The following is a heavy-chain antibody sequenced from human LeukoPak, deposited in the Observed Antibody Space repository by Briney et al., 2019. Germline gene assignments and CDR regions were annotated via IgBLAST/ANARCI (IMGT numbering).Heavy chain of an antibody. D-gene: IGHD6-19*01. V-gene: IGHV1-2*02. CDR1: EYTFTGYY. Sequence: GASVEVSCKASEYTFTGYYIHWVRQAPGQGLEWMGWINPNNGDTNYAQEFQGRVTMTGDTSISTAYMELRRLRSDDTAIYYCARVRIAVTGSLGYWGQGTLVTVSS. CDR3: ARVRIAVTGSLGY. J-gene: IGHJ4*02. CDR2: INPNNGDT.